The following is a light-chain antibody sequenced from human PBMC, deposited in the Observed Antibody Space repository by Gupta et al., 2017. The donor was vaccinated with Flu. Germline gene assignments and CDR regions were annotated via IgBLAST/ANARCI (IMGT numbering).Light chain of an antibody. Sequence: EIVLTQSPGTLSLSPGERATLSCRAGQSVRRSYLAWYQQKPGQAPRLLIYGASSRATGIPDRFSGSESGTDFTLTISRLEPEDFAAYYCQQYGSSPQTFGQGTKVEVK. J-gene: IGKJ1*01. CDR3: QQYGSSPQT. V-gene: IGKV3-20*01. CDR2: GAS. CDR1: QSVRRSY.